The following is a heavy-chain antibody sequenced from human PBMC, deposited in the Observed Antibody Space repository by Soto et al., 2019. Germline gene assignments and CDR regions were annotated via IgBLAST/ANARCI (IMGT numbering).Heavy chain of an antibody. V-gene: IGHV3-23*01. CDR3: AKDRGYSYGQPDY. CDR1: GFTFSSYA. CDR2: ISGSGGST. Sequence: GGSLRLSCAASGFTFSSYAMSWFRQAPGKGLEWVSAISGSGGSTYYADSVKGRFTISRDNSKNTLYLQMNSLRAEDTAVYYCAKDRGYSYGQPDYWGQGTLVTAPQ. J-gene: IGHJ4*02. D-gene: IGHD5-18*01.